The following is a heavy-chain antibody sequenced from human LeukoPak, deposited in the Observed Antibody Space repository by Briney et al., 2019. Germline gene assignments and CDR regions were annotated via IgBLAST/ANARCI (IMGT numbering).Heavy chain of an antibody. CDR1: GYTLTELS. CDR3: ARSPYCSGGSCYSGGTYWYFDL. J-gene: IGHJ2*01. CDR2: IIPIFGTA. V-gene: IGHV1-69*13. Sequence: ASVKVSCKVSGYTLTELSMHWVRQAPGQGLEWMGGIIPIFGTANYAQKFQGRVTITADESTSTAYMELSSLRSEDTAVYYCARSPYCSGGSCYSGGTYWYFDLWGRGTLVTVSS. D-gene: IGHD2-15*01.